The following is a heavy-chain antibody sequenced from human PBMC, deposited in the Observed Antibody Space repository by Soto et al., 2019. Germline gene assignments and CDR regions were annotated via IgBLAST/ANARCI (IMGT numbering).Heavy chain of an antibody. CDR2: MNPNSGNT. J-gene: IGHJ6*03. V-gene: IGHV1-8*01. Sequence: GASVKVSCKASGYTFSDYDINWVRQATGQGPEWMGWMNPNSGNTGYAQNFQGRVTMTRDTSISTAYMELSSLRSEDTAVYYCARGPSKKNNWDYGGSYYYYYYMDVWAKGTTVTVSS. CDR3: ARGPSKKNNWDYGGSYYYYYYMDV. CDR1: GYTFSDYD. D-gene: IGHD1-7*01.